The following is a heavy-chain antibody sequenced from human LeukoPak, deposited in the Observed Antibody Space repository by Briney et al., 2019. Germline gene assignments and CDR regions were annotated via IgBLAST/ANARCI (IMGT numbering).Heavy chain of an antibody. Sequence: AASVKVSCKASGYSFTSNYIHWVRQAPGQGLEWMGWINPNSGGTNYAQKFQGWVTMTRDTSISTAYMELSRLRSDDTAVYYCARGDTAMSHYYGMDVWGQGTTVTVSS. V-gene: IGHV1-2*04. CDR2: INPNSGGT. CDR3: ARGDTAMSHYYGMDV. CDR1: GYSFTSNY. J-gene: IGHJ6*02. D-gene: IGHD5-18*01.